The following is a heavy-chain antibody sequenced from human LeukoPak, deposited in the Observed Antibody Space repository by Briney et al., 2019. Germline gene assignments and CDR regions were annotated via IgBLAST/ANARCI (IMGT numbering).Heavy chain of an antibody. CDR1: GFTFYDYG. V-gene: IGHV3-20*04. CDR2: INWNGGST. D-gene: IGHD3-3*01. J-gene: IGHJ4*02. Sequence: PGGSLRLSCAASGFTFYDYGMSWVRQAPGKGLEWVSGINWNGGSTGYADSVKGRFTISRDNAKNSLYLQMNSLRAEDTALYYCARDGPHYDFWSGLAYWGQGTLVTVSS. CDR3: ARDGPHYDFWSGLAY.